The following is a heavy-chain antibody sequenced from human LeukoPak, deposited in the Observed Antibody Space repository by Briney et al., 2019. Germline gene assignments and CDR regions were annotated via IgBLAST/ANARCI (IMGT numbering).Heavy chain of an antibody. J-gene: IGHJ4*02. Sequence: PGGSLRLSCAASGFTFNRYGMHWVRQVPGKGLVWVSRINSDGSSTTYADSVKGRFTISRDNARNTLYLQMNSLRAEDTAVYYCARDSAPTWYSGYNYYFDYWGQGTLVTVSS. CDR1: GFTFNRYG. V-gene: IGHV3-74*01. D-gene: IGHD5-12*01. CDR3: ARDSAPTWYSGYNYYFDY. CDR2: INSDGSST.